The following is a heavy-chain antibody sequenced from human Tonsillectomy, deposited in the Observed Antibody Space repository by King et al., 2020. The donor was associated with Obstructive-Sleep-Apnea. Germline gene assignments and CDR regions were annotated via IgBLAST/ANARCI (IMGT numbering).Heavy chain of an antibody. CDR2: IYYSGSS. CDR3: ARNPYSYGFVSWFDP. V-gene: IGHV4-31*03. CDR1: GGSINSGDYY. J-gene: IGHJ5*02. Sequence: LQLQESGPGLVEPSQTLSLTCTVSGGSINSGDYYWSWIRQHPGRGLEWIGYIYYSGSSHYNPSLKSRLTISVDTSKNQFSLRLTSVTAADTAVYYCARNPYSYGFVSWFDPWGQGTLVTVSS. D-gene: IGHD5-18*01.